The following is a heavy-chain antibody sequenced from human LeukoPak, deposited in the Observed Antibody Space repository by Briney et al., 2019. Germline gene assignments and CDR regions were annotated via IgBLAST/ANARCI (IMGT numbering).Heavy chain of an antibody. CDR1: GGTFSSSA. CDR3: ARAPTYYYDSSGYYYYYYMDV. J-gene: IGHJ6*03. Sequence: ASPKVACQASGGTFSSSAIGWVRPAPGQGLEWIGGIIAIFGTANYAQKFQSRVTITTDESTSTAYMELSSLRSEDTAVYYCARAPTYYYDSSGYYYYYYMDVWGKGTTVTVSS. CDR2: IIAIFGTA. D-gene: IGHD3-22*01. V-gene: IGHV1-69*05.